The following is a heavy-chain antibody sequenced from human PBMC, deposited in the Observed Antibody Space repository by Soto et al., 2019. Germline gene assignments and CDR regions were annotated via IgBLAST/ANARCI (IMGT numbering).Heavy chain of an antibody. V-gene: IGHV4-39*01. J-gene: IGHJ6*02. Sequence: SETLSLTCTVSGGSISSSSYSWGWIRQPPGKGLDWIGSIYYSGSTYYNPSLKSRVTISVDTSKNQFSLKLSSVTAADTAVYYCARHVGTIFGVIIINYYGLDVWGQGTTVTVSS. CDR1: GGSISSSSYS. D-gene: IGHD3-3*01. CDR2: IYYSGST. CDR3: ARHVGTIFGVIIINYYGLDV.